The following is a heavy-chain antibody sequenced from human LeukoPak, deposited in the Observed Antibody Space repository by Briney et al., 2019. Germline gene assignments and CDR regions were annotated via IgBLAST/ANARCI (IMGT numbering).Heavy chain of an antibody. V-gene: IGHV4-30-4*08. CDR2: IYYSGST. D-gene: IGHD4-23*01. CDR1: GGSISSGDYY. Sequence: PSQTLSLTCTVSGGSISSGDYYWSWIRQPPGKGLEWIGYIYYSGSTYYNPSLKSRVTISVDTSKNQFSLKLSSVTAADTAVYYCASQVVPQVGLDYWGQGTLVTVSS. J-gene: IGHJ4*02. CDR3: ASQVVPQVGLDY.